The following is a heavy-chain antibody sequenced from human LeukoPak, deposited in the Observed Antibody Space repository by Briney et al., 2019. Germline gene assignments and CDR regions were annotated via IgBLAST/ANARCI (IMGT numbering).Heavy chain of an antibody. CDR2: INAGNGNT. CDR1: GYTFTSYA. D-gene: IGHD3-22*01. CDR3: ARERRYYYDSYPDDY. J-gene: IGHJ4*02. V-gene: IGHV1-3*01. Sequence: ASVKVSCKASGYTFTSYAMHWVRQAPGQRLEWMGWINAGNGNTKYSQKFQGRVTITRDTSTSTAYMELSSLRSEDTAVYYCARERRYYYDSYPDDYWGQGTLVTVSS.